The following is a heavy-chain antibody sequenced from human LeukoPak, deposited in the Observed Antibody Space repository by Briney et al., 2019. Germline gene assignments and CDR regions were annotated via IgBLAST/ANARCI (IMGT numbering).Heavy chain of an antibody. CDR3: ARVCSSTSCYEVGIAFDI. Sequence: GGSLRLSCAASGFTFSSYAMHWVRQAPGKGLEWVAVISYDGSNKYYADPVKGRFTISRDNSKNTLYLQMNSLRAEDTAVYYCARVCSSTSCYEVGIAFDIWGQGTMVTVSS. D-gene: IGHD2-2*01. J-gene: IGHJ3*02. CDR1: GFTFSSYA. V-gene: IGHV3-30-3*01. CDR2: ISYDGSNK.